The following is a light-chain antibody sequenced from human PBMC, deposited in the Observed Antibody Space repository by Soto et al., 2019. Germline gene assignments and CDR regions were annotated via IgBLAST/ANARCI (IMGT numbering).Light chain of an antibody. CDR3: QQYKSYWT. CDR1: QSITTW. CDR2: EAS. Sequence: DIQMTQSPATLSASVGDSVTITCRASQSITTWLAWYQWKPGKAPTLLIHEASNLHSGVSSRFTGSGSGTDFTLTITSLQPEDFATYYCQQYKSYWTFGQGTRVDLK. V-gene: IGKV1-5*03. J-gene: IGKJ1*01.